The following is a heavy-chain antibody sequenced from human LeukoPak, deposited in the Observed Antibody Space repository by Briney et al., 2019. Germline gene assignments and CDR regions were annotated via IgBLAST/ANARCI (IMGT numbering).Heavy chain of an antibody. CDR2: RKEDGSKT. J-gene: IGHJ3*02. Sequence: PGGSLRLSFAASSVTFSSYWMTWVRQAPGMGLEWVANRKEDGSKTFYVDSVKGRFTISRDNAKNSLYLQMNSLRAEDTAVYYCARDPYYYDSGSFAAFDIWGQGTMVTVSS. V-gene: IGHV3-7*01. CDR3: ARDPYYYDSGSFAAFDI. CDR1: SVTFSSYW. D-gene: IGHD3-10*01.